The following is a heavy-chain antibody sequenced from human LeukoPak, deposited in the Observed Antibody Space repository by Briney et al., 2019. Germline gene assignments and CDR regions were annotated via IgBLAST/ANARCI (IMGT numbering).Heavy chain of an antibody. V-gene: IGHV3-48*03. D-gene: IGHD5-18*01. J-gene: IGHJ6*02. CDR3: ARDGREGQLWLFRADYYYGMDV. Sequence: GGSLRLSCAASGFTFSSCEMNWVRQAPGKGLECVSYISSSGSIIFYADSVKGRFTISRDNAKNSLYLQMNSLRAEDTAVYYCARDGREGQLWLFRADYYYGMDVWGQGTTVTVSS. CDR2: ISSSGSII. CDR1: GFTFSSCE.